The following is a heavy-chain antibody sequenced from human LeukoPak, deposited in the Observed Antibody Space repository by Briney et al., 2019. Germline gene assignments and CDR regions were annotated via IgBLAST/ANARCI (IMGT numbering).Heavy chain of an antibody. CDR2: ISGGGGTT. V-gene: IGHV3-23*01. Sequence: PGGSLRLSCAASGFTFNSYAMSWVRQAPGKGLEWVSAISGGGGTTYYADSVKGRSTISRDNSKNTLSLQMNSLRAEDTAVYYCAKESNYDSSGHYIEYFQHWGQGILVTVSS. CDR1: GFTFNSYA. J-gene: IGHJ1*01. CDR3: AKESNYDSSGHYIEYFQH. D-gene: IGHD3-22*01.